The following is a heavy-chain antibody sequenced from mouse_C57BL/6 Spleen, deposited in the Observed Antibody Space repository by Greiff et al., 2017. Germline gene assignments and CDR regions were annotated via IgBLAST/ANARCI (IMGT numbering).Heavy chain of an antibody. CDR3: ARGRSTMVTYYFDY. Sequence: QVQLQQSGAELVKPGASVKMSCKASGYTFTSYWITWVKQRPGQGLEWIGDIYPGSGSTNYNEKFKSKATLTVDTSSSTAYMQLSSLTSEDSAVYYCARGRSTMVTYYFDYWGQGTTLTVSS. CDR2: IYPGSGST. J-gene: IGHJ2*01. V-gene: IGHV1-55*01. CDR1: GYTFTSYW. D-gene: IGHD2-2*01.